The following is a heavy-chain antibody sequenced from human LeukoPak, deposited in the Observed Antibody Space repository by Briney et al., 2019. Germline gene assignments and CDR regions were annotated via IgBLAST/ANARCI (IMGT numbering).Heavy chain of an antibody. D-gene: IGHD3-16*02. CDR2: INHSGST. Sequence: PSETLSLTCAVYGGSFSGYYWSGIRQPPGKGLEWIGEINHSGSTNYNPSLKSRVTISVDTSKNQFSLKLSSVTAADTAVYYCARGSDYDYVWGSYRPKKTIDYWGQGTLVTVSS. V-gene: IGHV4-34*01. CDR3: ARGSDYDYVWGSYRPKKTIDY. CDR1: GGSFSGYY. J-gene: IGHJ4*02.